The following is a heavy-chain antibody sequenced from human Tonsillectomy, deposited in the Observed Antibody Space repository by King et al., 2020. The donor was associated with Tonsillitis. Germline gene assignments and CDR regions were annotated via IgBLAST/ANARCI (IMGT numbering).Heavy chain of an antibody. D-gene: IGHD6-13*01. Sequence: QLVQSGAEVKKPGASVELSCKASGYASTTYYVQWVRQAPGQGLEWMGIINPSGSSATYAQKFQGRVTMTRDTSTRTVYMQLSSLRSEDTAIYFCAGGWYSSRWSDKWFDPWGQGTLVTVS. CDR1: GYASTTYY. CDR2: INPSGSSA. J-gene: IGHJ5*02. CDR3: AGGWYSSRWSDKWFDP. V-gene: IGHV1-46*01.